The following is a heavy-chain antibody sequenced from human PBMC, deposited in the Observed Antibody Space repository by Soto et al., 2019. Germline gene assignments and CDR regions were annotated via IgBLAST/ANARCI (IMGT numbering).Heavy chain of an antibody. J-gene: IGHJ4*02. CDR3: AKSDVDIVATIHSPAWYFDY. CDR2: ISGSGGST. Sequence: HPGGSLRLSCAASGFTFSSYAMSWVRQAPGKGLEWVSAISGSGGSTYYADSVKGRFTISRDNSKNTLYLQMNSLRAEDTAVYYCAKSDVDIVATIHSPAWYFDYWGQGTLVTVSS. CDR1: GFTFSSYA. D-gene: IGHD5-12*01. V-gene: IGHV3-23*01.